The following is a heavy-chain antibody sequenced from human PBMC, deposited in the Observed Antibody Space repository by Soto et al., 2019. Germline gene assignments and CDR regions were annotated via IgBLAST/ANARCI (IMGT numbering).Heavy chain of an antibody. CDR2: IIPIFGTA. J-gene: IGHJ6*02. Sequence: SVKVSCKASGGTFSSYAISWVRQAPGQGLEWMGGIIPIFGTANYAQKFQGRVTITADESTSTAYMELSSPRSEDTAVYYCARDGITIFGVVGDYYYGMDVWGQGATVTVSS. V-gene: IGHV1-69*13. D-gene: IGHD3-3*01. CDR1: GGTFSSYA. CDR3: ARDGITIFGVVGDYYYGMDV.